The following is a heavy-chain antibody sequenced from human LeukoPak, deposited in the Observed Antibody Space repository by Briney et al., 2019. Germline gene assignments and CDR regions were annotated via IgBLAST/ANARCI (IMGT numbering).Heavy chain of an antibody. CDR2: INHSGST. J-gene: IGHJ4*02. Sequence: PSETLSLTCAAYGGSFSGYYWSWIRQPPGKGLEWIGEINHSGSTNYNPSLKSRVTFSVDTSKNQFSLKLSSVTAADTSVYYCARGTLIYSGYDYMDFDYWGQGTLVTVSS. D-gene: IGHD5-12*01. CDR1: GGSFSGYY. CDR3: ARGTLIYSGYDYMDFDY. V-gene: IGHV4-34*01.